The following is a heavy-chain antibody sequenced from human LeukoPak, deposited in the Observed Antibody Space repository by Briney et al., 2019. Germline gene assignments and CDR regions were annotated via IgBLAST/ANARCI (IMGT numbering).Heavy chain of an antibody. D-gene: IGHD3-3*01. Sequence: SETLSLTCAVYGGSFSGYYWSWIRQPPGKGLEWIGEINHSGSTNYNPSLKSRVTISVDTSKNQIPLKLSSVTAADTAVYYCAPMPLYYDSPDGDWFDPWGQGTLVTVSS. CDR3: APMPLYYDSPDGDWFDP. J-gene: IGHJ5*02. CDR2: INHSGST. CDR1: GGSFSGYY. V-gene: IGHV4-34*01.